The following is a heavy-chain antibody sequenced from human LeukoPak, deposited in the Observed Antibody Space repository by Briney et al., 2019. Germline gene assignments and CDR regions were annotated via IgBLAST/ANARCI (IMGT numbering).Heavy chain of an antibody. D-gene: IGHD2-15*01. Sequence: SYIRSSSSTIYYADSVKGRFTISRDNAKNSLYLQMNSLRDEDTAVYYCARARASGRSGFDYWGQGTLVTVSS. J-gene: IGHJ4*02. CDR3: ARARASGRSGFDY. V-gene: IGHV3-48*02. CDR2: IRSSSSTI.